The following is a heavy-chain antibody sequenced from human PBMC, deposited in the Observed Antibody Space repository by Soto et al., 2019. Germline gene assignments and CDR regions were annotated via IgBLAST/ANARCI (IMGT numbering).Heavy chain of an antibody. CDR2: IKSKTDGGTT. D-gene: IGHD5-12*01. V-gene: IGHV3-15*07. J-gene: IGHJ6*02. CDR1: GFTFSNAW. Sequence: PGGSLRLSCAASGFTFSNAWMNWVRQAPGKGLEWVGRIKSKTDGGTTDYAAPVKGRFTISRDDSKNTLYLQMNSLKTEDTAVYYCTTAGPHLALNYYYYYGMDVWGQGTTVTVSS. CDR3: TTAGPHLALNYYYYYGMDV.